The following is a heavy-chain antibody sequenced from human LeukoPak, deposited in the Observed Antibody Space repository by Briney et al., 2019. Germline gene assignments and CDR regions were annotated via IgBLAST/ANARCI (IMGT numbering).Heavy chain of an antibody. CDR3: ARTAGIQLWEYYFDY. Sequence: SETLSLTCTVSGGSISSYYWGWIRQPPGKGLEWIGSIYYSGSTYYNPSLKSRVTISVDTSKNQFSLKLSSVTAADTAVYYCARTAGIQLWEYYFDYWGQGTLVTVSS. D-gene: IGHD5-18*01. CDR2: IYYSGST. V-gene: IGHV4-39*01. J-gene: IGHJ4*02. CDR1: GGSISSYY.